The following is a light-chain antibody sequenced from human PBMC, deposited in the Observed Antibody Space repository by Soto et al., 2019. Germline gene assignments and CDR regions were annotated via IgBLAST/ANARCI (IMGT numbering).Light chain of an antibody. V-gene: IGKV1D-12*01. CDR3: QQANNFPIT. CDR1: QGIGSW. Sequence: DIQMTQSPSSVSASVGDSVTFTCRASQGIGSWLAWYQQKPGKAPKLLIYAASTLQSGVPSRFSGSGSGTDFTLTINSLQPEDFATYYCQQANNFPITSGQGTRLEIK. J-gene: IGKJ5*01. CDR2: AAS.